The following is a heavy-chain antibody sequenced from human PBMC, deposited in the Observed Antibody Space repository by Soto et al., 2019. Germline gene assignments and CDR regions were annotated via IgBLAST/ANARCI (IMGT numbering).Heavy chain of an antibody. J-gene: IGHJ1*01. CDR3: AKSTSLKDTPGPYYFQH. CDR2: ISGSGGST. V-gene: IGHV3-23*01. Sequence: GGSLRLSCAASGFTFSSYAMSWVRQAPGKGLEWVSAISGSGGSTYYADSVKGRFTISRDNSKKTLYLQMNSLRAEDTAVYYCAKSTSLKDTPGPYYFQHWGQGTLVTVSS. CDR1: GFTFSSYA. D-gene: IGHD2-15*01.